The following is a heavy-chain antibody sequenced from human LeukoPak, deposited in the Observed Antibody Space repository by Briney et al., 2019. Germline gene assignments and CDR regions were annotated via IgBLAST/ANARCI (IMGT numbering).Heavy chain of an antibody. J-gene: IGHJ4*02. CDR3: AREGFDWLLYGLDY. Sequence: GGSLRLSCAASGFTFSSYSMNWVRQAPGKGLEWVSSISSSSSYIYYADSVKGRFTISRDNAKNSLYLQMNSLRTEDTAVYYCAREGFDWLLYGLDYWGQGTLVTVSS. CDR2: ISSSSSYI. D-gene: IGHD3-9*01. CDR1: GFTFSSYS. V-gene: IGHV3-21*01.